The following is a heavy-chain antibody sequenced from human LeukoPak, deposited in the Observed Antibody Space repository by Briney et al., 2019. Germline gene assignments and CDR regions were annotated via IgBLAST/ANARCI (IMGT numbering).Heavy chain of an antibody. V-gene: IGHV1-69*05. Sequence: VASVKVSCKASGGTFSSYAISWVRQAPGQGLEWMGGIIPIFGTANYAQKFQGRVTMTRDTSTSTVYMELSSLRSEDTAVYYCASYGDPPTGLVYWGQGTLVTVSS. CDR3: ASYGDPPTGLVY. CDR1: GGTFSSYA. J-gene: IGHJ4*02. D-gene: IGHD4-17*01. CDR2: IIPIFGTA.